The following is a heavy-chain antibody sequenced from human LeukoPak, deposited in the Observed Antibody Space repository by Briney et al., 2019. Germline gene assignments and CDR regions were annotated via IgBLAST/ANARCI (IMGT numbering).Heavy chain of an antibody. CDR3: ARDRCSGGSCYLDY. D-gene: IGHD2-15*01. CDR2: ISGSGHTI. CDR1: GFTFSDYY. Sequence: PGGSLRLSCAASGFTFSDYYMSWIRQAPGKGLEWVSYISGSGHTIYHADSVKGRFTISRDNAKNSLYLHMNSLRAEDTAVYSCARDRCSGGSCYLDYWGQGTLVTVSS. V-gene: IGHV3-11*04. J-gene: IGHJ4*02.